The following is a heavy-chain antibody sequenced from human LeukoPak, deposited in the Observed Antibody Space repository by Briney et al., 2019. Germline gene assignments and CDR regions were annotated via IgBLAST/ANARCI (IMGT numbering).Heavy chain of an antibody. Sequence: SVKVSCKASGGTFSSYAISWVRQAPGQGLEWMGGIIPIFGTANYAQKFQGRVTITADESTSTANMELSSLRSEDTAVYYCASTYGSGSYGDYYYYGMDVWGKGTTVTVSS. V-gene: IGHV1-69*13. CDR2: IIPIFGTA. CDR1: GGTFSSYA. D-gene: IGHD3-10*01. J-gene: IGHJ6*04. CDR3: ASTYGSGSYGDYYYYGMDV.